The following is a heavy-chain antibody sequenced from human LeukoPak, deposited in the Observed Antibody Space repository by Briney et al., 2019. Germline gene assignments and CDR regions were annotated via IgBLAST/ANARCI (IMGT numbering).Heavy chain of an antibody. J-gene: IGHJ4*02. CDR1: GFTFDDYA. CDR3: AKGGYSVYHFDY. D-gene: IGHD5/OR15-5a*01. CDR2: VSADGDNT. Sequence: PGGSPRLSCTASGFTFDDYAMHWVRQAPGKGLQWVSLVSADGDNTYYADSVRGRFTISRDNNINSLYLQLSSLGTEDTAFYYCAKGGYSVYHFDYWGQGTLVTVSS. V-gene: IGHV3-43*02.